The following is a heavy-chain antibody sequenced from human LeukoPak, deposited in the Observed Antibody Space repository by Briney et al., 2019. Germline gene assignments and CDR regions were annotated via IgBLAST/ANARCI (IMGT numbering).Heavy chain of an antibody. V-gene: IGHV3-9*01. CDR3: AKDISIAAPDAFDI. CDR1: GFTFSSYA. D-gene: IGHD6-13*01. J-gene: IGHJ3*02. CDR2: ISWNSGSI. Sequence: PGRSLRLSCAASGFTFSSYAMPWVRQAPGKGLEWVSGISWNSGSIGYADSVKGRFTISRDNAKNSLYLQMNSLRAEDTALYYCAKDISIAAPDAFDIWGQGTMVTVSS.